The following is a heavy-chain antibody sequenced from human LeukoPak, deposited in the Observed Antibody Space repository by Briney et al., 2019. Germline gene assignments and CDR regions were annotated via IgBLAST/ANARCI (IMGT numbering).Heavy chain of an antibody. CDR3: ARTDYGDYGDYYYYYMDV. CDR1: GFTFSSYE. Sequence: QPGGSLRLSCAASGFTFSSYEMKWVRQAPGKGLEWVSYISSSSSTIYYADSVKGRFTISRDNAKNSLYLQMNSLRAEDTAVYYCARTDYGDYGDYYYYYMDVWGKGTTVTVSS. J-gene: IGHJ6*03. D-gene: IGHD4-17*01. V-gene: IGHV3-48*01. CDR2: ISSSSSTI.